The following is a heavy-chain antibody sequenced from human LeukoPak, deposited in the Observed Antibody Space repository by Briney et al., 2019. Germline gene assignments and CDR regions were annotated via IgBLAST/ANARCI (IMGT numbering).Heavy chain of an antibody. J-gene: IGHJ4*02. V-gene: IGHV3-23*01. CDR1: GFTFSSYA. Sequence: GGSLRLSCAASGFTFSSYAMSWVRQAPGKGLEWVSTISVSGDSTFYADSVQGRFTISRDTSRNSLSLHMNSLRAEDTAVYFCARRGGRNGWGDFDYWGQGTLVTVSS. CDR2: ISVSGDST. CDR3: ARRGGRNGWGDFDY. D-gene: IGHD3-10*01.